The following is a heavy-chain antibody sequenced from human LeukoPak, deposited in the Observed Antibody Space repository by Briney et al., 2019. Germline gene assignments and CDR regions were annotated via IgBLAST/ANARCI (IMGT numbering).Heavy chain of an antibody. D-gene: IGHD6-19*01. V-gene: IGHV4-34*01. CDR3: ARSQKWLVNAFDI. CDR1: GGSFSGYY. J-gene: IGHJ3*02. Sequence: SETLSLTCAVYGGSFSGYYWSWIRQPPGKGLEWIGEINRSGSTNYNPSLEGRVTISVDTSKNQFSLKLSSVTAADTAVYYCARSQKWLVNAFDIWGQGTMVTVSS. CDR2: INRSGST.